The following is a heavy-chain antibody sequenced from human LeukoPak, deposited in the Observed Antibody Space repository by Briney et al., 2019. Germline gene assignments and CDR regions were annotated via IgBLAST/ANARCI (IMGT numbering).Heavy chain of an antibody. J-gene: IGHJ4*02. V-gene: IGHV5-51*01. D-gene: IGHD3-3*01. CDR1: GYSFTNYW. CDR3: ARLDFWSGYYYFDY. Sequence: GESLNISCKGSGYSFTNYWIAWVRQMPGKGLEWMGIIYPGDSDLRYSPSFQGQVTISADKSVNTAYLQWSSLKASDTAIYFCARLDFWSGYYYFDYWGQGTLVTV. CDR2: IYPGDSDL.